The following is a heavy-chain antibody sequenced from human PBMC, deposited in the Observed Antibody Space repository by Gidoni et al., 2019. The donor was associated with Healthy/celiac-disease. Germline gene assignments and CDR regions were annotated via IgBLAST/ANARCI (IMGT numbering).Heavy chain of an antibody. CDR1: GFSLSTSGVG. D-gene: IGHD3-22*01. CDR2: IYWDDDK. CDR3: AHRGYYDSGFDP. Sequence: QITLKESGPTLVKPTQTLTLTCTFSGFSLSTSGVGVGWIRQPPGKALEWLALIYWDDDKRYSPSLKSRLTISKDTSKNQVVLTMTNMDPVDTATYYCAHRGYYDSGFDPWGQGTLVTVSS. J-gene: IGHJ5*02. V-gene: IGHV2-5*02.